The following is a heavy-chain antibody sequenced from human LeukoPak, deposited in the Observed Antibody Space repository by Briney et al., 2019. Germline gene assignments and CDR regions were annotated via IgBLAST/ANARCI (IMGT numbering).Heavy chain of an antibody. CDR2: INPSGGDT. CDR1: GYTFTSYY. J-gene: IGHJ5*02. D-gene: IGHD2-15*01. Sequence: ASVKVSCKASGYTFTSYYMHWVRQAPGQGLEWMGIINPSGGDTSYAQKFQGRLTMTRDTSTNTVYMELTSLRSGDTAVYYCARDPGTRVVDPWGQGTLVTVSS. V-gene: IGHV1-46*01. CDR3: ARDPGTRVVDP.